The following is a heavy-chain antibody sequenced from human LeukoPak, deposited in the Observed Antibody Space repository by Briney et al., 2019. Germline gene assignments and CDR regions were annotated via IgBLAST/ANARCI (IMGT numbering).Heavy chain of an antibody. J-gene: IGHJ4*02. CDR2: IYSGGST. D-gene: IGHD3-22*01. CDR3: ARYYYDRSGYPYYLDY. CDR1: GLTVTSNY. Sequence: GGSLRLSCAASGLTVTSNYMSWVRQAPGRGLEWVSLIYSGGSTYYADSVKGRFTISRDNSKNTVYLQMNSLRAEDTAVYYCARYYYDRSGYPYYLDYWGQGTMVTVSS. V-gene: IGHV3-53*01.